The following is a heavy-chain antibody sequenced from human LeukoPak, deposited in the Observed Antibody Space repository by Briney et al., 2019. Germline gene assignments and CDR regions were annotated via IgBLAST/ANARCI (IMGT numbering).Heavy chain of an antibody. D-gene: IGHD4-23*01. Sequence: ASVKVSCKASGYTFTTYDINWVRQATGQGLEWRRWMNLNSGNTGYAQKFQGRVTMTRNTSISTAYMELRSLRSEDTAVYYCARGPNKSDGGNSGSAWFDPWGQGTLVTVSS. CDR2: MNLNSGNT. CDR3: ARGPNKSDGGNSGSAWFDP. J-gene: IGHJ5*02. CDR1: GYTFTTYD. V-gene: IGHV1-8*01.